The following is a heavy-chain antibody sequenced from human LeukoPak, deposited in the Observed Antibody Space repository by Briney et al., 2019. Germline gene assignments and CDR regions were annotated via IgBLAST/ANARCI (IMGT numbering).Heavy chain of an antibody. D-gene: IGHD3-22*01. V-gene: IGHV3-30*02. Sequence: PGGSLRLSCAASGFTFSSYGMHWVCQAPGKGLEWVAFIRYDGSNKYYADSVKGRFTISRDNSKNTLYLQMNSLRAEDTAVYYCAKGTGSSGYSFDYWGQRTLVTVSS. CDR3: AKGTGSSGYSFDY. J-gene: IGHJ4*02. CDR1: GFTFSSYG. CDR2: IRYDGSNK.